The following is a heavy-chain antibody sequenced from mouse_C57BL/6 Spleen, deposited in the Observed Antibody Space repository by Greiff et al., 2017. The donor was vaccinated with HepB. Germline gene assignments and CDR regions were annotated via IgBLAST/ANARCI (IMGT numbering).Heavy chain of an antibody. CDR3: ASGGTGTSEYYFDY. D-gene: IGHD4-1*01. CDR2: ISNLAYSI. CDR1: GFTFSDYG. J-gene: IGHJ2*01. Sequence: EVMLVESGGGLVQPGGSLKLSCAASGFTFSDYGMAWVRQAPRKGPEWVAFISNLAYSIYYADTVTGRFTISRENAKNTLYLEMSSLRSEDTAMYYCASGGTGTSEYYFDYWGQGTTLTVSS. V-gene: IGHV5-15*01.